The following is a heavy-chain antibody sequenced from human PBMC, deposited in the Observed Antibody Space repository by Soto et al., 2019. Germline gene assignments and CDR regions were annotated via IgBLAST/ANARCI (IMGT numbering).Heavy chain of an antibody. V-gene: IGHV1-3*01. J-gene: IGHJ6*02. CDR1: GYTFTSYA. Sequence: ASVKVSCKASGYTFTSYATHWVRQAPGQRLEWMGWINAGNGNTKYSQKFQGRVTITRDTSASTAYMELSSLRSEDTAVYYCARDLVIDDFWSGYYYYYYGMDVWGQGTTVTVSS. D-gene: IGHD3-3*01. CDR3: ARDLVIDDFWSGYYYYYYGMDV. CDR2: INAGNGNT.